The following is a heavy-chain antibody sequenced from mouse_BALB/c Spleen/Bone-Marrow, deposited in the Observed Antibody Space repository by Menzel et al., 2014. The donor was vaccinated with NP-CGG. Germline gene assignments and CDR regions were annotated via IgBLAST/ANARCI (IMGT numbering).Heavy chain of an antibody. CDR2: IHPSDSET. CDR3: AREREITTVVAGDWYFDV. V-gene: IGHV1-74*01. Sequence: ASGHSFTTYWMHWAELRPGQGLAWIGMIHPSDSETRLNQKFKDKATLTVDKSSSTAYMQLSSPTSEDSAVYYCAREREITTVVAGDWYFDVMGAGPTSTVSS. D-gene: IGHD1-1*01. J-gene: IGHJ1*01. CDR1: GHSFTTYW.